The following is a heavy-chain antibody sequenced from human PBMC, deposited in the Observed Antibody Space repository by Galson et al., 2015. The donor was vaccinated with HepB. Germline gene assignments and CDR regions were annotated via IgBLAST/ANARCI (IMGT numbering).Heavy chain of an antibody. CDR2: IGTAGDT. Sequence: SLRLSCAASGFTFSSYDMHWVRQATGKGLEWVSAIGTAGDTYYPGSVKGRFTISRENAKNSLYLQMNSLRAGDTAVYYCARGGGSAYGMDVWGQGTTVTVSS. V-gene: IGHV3-13*04. D-gene: IGHD2-15*01. CDR3: ARGGGSAYGMDV. J-gene: IGHJ6*02. CDR1: GFTFSSYD.